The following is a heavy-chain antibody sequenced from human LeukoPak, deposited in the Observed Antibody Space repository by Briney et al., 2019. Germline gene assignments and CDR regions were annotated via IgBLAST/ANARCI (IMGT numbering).Heavy chain of an antibody. Sequence: SETLSLTCTVSGGSISSYYWSWIRQPPGKGLEWIGYIYYSGSTNYNPSLKSRVTISVDTSKNQFSLKLSSVTAADTGVYYCAREAAAAGTIDYWGQGTLVTVSS. CDR1: GGSISSYY. V-gene: IGHV4-59*01. D-gene: IGHD6-13*01. J-gene: IGHJ4*02. CDR3: AREAAAAGTIDY. CDR2: IYYSGST.